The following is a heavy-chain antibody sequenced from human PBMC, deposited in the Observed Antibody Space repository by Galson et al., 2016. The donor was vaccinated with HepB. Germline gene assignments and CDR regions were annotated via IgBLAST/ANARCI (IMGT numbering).Heavy chain of an antibody. Sequence: SLRLSCAASGFIFSNYAMSWVRQAPGKGLEWVSTITDDGVGTFYADSVEGRSTISRDNSKNTPFLQMNRLSAEDTALYYCAKDRGGVFSAYHFDSWGQGALVPVSS. CDR3: AKDRGGVFSAYHFDS. J-gene: IGHJ4*02. CDR2: ITDDGVGT. CDR1: GFIFSNYA. V-gene: IGHV3-23*01. D-gene: IGHD3-22*01.